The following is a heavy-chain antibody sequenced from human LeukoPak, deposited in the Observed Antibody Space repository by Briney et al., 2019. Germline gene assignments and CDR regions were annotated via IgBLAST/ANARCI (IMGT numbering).Heavy chain of an antibody. CDR1: GFTFSGYS. Sequence: SGGSLRLSCAASGFTFSGYSMNWVRQAPGKGLEWVSYITSSSSAIYYADSVKGRFTISRDNAKNSLYLQMNSLRAEDTAVYYCAGVRGSYHFDYWGQGTLVTVSS. V-gene: IGHV3-48*01. D-gene: IGHD1-26*01. CDR2: ITSSSSAI. J-gene: IGHJ4*02. CDR3: AGVRGSYHFDY.